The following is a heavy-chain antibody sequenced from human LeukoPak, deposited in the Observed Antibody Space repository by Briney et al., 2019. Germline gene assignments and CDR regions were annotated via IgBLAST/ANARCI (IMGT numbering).Heavy chain of an antibody. CDR1: GFTFRSYP. CDR2: IYHSGST. CDR3: ASFPRRWSSWGFPGDYYYMDV. D-gene: IGHD6-13*01. Sequence: GSLRLSCAASGFTFRSYPMHWVRQPPGKGLEWIGEIYHSGSTNYNPSLKSRVTISVDTSKNQFSLKLSSVTAADTAVYYCASFPRRWSSWGFPGDYYYMDVWGKGTTVTVSS. V-gene: IGHV4-4*02. J-gene: IGHJ6*03.